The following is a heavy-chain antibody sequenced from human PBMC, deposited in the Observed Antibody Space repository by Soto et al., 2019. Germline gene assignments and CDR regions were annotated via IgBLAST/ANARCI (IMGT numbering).Heavy chain of an antibody. CDR3: ARDGYCSGGSCYSVPVFDY. D-gene: IGHD2-15*01. J-gene: IGHJ4*02. CDR2: INTDGSGT. Sequence: GGSLRLSCAASGFTFSSDWMHWVRQAPGKGLVWVSRINTDGSGTTYADSVKGRFTISRDNSKNTLYLQMNSLRAEDTAVYYCARDGYCSGGSCYSVPVFDYWGQGTLVTVSS. V-gene: IGHV3-74*01. CDR1: GFTFSSDW.